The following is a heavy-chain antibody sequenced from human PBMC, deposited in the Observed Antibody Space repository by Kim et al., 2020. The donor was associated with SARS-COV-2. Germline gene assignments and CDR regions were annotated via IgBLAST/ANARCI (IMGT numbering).Heavy chain of an antibody. CDR1: GFTFSDAW. CDR3: TTLISAAGRGV. J-gene: IGHJ6*02. CDR2: IKTKTDGCTT. V-gene: IGHV3-15*01. D-gene: IGHD6-13*01. Sequence: GGSLRLSCAASGFTFSDAWMSWVRQAPGKGLEWIGRIKTKTDGCTTDYAAPVKGRFTMSRDDSKNTVYLQMNSLKTEDTAVYYCTTLISAAGRGVWGQGTTVTVSS.